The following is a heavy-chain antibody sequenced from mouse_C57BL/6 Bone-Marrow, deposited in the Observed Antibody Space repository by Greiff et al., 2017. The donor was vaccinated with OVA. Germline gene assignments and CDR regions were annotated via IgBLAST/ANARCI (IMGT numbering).Heavy chain of an antibody. CDR3: TTPNWDYFDY. J-gene: IGHJ2*01. Sequence: SGAELVRPGASVKLSCTASGFNIIDDYMHWVKQRPEQGLEWIGWIDPENGDTEYASKFQGKATITADTSSNTAYLQLSSLTSEDTAVYYCTTPNWDYFDYWGQGTTLTVSS. CDR2: IDPENGDT. D-gene: IGHD4-1*01. V-gene: IGHV14-4*01. CDR1: GFNIIDDY.